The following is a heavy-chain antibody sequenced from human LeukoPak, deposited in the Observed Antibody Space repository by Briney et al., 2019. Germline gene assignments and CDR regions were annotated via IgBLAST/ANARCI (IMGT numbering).Heavy chain of an antibody. J-gene: IGHJ4*02. CDR2: INHSGST. Sequence: PSETLSLTCAVSGGSFSGYYWSWIRQPPGKGLEWIGEINHSGSTNYNPSLKSRVTISVDTSKNQFSLKLSSVTAADTAVYYCASGQYGSGSYYTPWGQGTLVTVSS. CDR1: GGSFSGYY. V-gene: IGHV4-34*01. CDR3: ASGQYGSGSYYTP. D-gene: IGHD3-10*01.